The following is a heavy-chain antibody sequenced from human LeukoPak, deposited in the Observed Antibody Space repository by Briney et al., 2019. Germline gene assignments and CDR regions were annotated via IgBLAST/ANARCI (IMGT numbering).Heavy chain of an antibody. V-gene: IGHV3-23*01. CDR2: ISGSGGRT. CDR3: AKGWDDDYFYYYMDV. D-gene: IGHD1-26*01. J-gene: IGHJ6*03. CDR1: GFTFSSYA. Sequence: QPGGSLRLSCAASGFTFSSYAMSWVRQAPGKGLEWVSGISGSGGRTYYADSVNGRFTISRDNSKNTLYLQMNSLRAEDTAIYYCAKGWDDDYFYYYMDVWGKGTTVTVSS.